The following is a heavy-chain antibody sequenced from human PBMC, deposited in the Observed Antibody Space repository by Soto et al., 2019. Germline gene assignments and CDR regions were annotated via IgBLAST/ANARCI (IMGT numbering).Heavy chain of an antibody. Sequence: GGSLRLSCTASGFTFGDYAMSWFRQAPGKGLEWVGFIRSKAYGGTTEYAASVKGRFTISRDDSKSIAYLQMNSLKTEDTAVYYCTRDLDCSSTSCSYYYYYYMDVWGKGTTVTVSS. J-gene: IGHJ6*03. V-gene: IGHV3-49*03. CDR2: IRSKAYGGTT. CDR3: TRDLDCSSTSCSYYYYYYMDV. CDR1: GFTFGDYA. D-gene: IGHD2-2*01.